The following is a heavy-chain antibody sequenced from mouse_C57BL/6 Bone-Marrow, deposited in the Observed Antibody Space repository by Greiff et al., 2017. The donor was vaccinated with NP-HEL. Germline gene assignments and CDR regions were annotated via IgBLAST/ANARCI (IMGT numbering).Heavy chain of an antibody. CDR2: ISDGGSYT. Sequence: DVKLVESGGGLVKPGGSLKLSCAASGFTFSSYAMSWVRQTPEKRLEWVATISDGGSYTYYPDNVKGRFTISRDNAKNNLYLQMSHLKSEDTAMYYCARETAQATGFDYWGQGTTLTVSS. CDR3: ARETAQATGFDY. V-gene: IGHV5-4*01. J-gene: IGHJ2*01. CDR1: GFTFSSYA. D-gene: IGHD3-2*02.